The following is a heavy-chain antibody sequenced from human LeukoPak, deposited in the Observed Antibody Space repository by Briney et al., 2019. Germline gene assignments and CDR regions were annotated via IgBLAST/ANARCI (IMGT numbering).Heavy chain of an antibody. CDR1: GYTLTELS. D-gene: IGHD3-22*01. CDR2: FDPEDGET. J-gene: IGHJ4*02. V-gene: IGHV1-24*01. CDR3: ATGGYCYDSSGYYYDY. Sequence: ASVKVSCKVSGYTLTELSMHWVRQAPGKGLEWMGGFDPEDGETIYAQKFQGRVTMTEDTSTDTAYMELSSLRSEDTAVYYCATGGYCYDSSGYYYDYWGQGTLVTVSS.